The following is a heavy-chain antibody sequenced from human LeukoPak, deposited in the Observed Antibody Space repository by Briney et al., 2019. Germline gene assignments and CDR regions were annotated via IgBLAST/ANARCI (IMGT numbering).Heavy chain of an antibody. CDR1: GGSFSGYY. V-gene: IGHV4-34*01. Sequence: SETLSLTCAVYGGSFSGYYWSWIRQPPGKGLEWIGEINHSGSTNYSPSFQGHVTISADKSISTAYLQWSSLKASDTAMYYCARQEQIAVAGIDYWGXGTXVTVSS. J-gene: IGHJ4*01. D-gene: IGHD6-19*01. CDR3: ARQEQIAVAGIDY. CDR2: INHSGST.